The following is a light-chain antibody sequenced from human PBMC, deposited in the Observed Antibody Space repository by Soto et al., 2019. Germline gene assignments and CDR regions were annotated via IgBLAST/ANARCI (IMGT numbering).Light chain of an antibody. Sequence: QSVLTQPASVSGSPGQAITVSCSGTSSDIGAHNFVSWYQQHPGKAPKLIIYEVINRPSGVSDRFSGSKSGNTASLTISGLQSADEADYYCNSYTTSNTFVFGSGTRSPS. J-gene: IGLJ1*01. V-gene: IGLV2-14*03. CDR2: EVI. CDR3: NSYTTSNTFV. CDR1: SSDIGAHNF.